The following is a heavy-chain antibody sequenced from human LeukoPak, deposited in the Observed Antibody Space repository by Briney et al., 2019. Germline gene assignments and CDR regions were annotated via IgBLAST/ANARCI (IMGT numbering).Heavy chain of an antibody. Sequence: ASVKVSCKASGYTFTGYYMHWVRQAPGQGLEWMGWINPNRGGTNYAQKFQGRVTMNRDTSISTAYMEMSRMRSDDTAVYYCAREAWYSSSSLGITMVRGVNYWGQGTLVTVSS. V-gene: IGHV1-2*02. CDR3: AREAWYSSSSLGITMVRGVNY. J-gene: IGHJ4*02. D-gene: IGHD3-10*01. CDR1: GYTFTGYY. CDR2: INPNRGGT.